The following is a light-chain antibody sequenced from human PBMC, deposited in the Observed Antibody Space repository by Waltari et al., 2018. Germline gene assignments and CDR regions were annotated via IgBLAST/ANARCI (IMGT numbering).Light chain of an antibody. CDR2: DAS. J-gene: IGKJ4*01. CDR1: QSVSRD. Sequence: EIVLTQSPATLSLSPGERATLSCRAGQSVSRDLAWYPQKPGQAPRLLIYDASSSATGIPARFSGSGSGTDFTLTISSLEPEDFAVYYCQHRYNWPLTFGGGTKVEIK. V-gene: IGKV3-11*01. CDR3: QHRYNWPLT.